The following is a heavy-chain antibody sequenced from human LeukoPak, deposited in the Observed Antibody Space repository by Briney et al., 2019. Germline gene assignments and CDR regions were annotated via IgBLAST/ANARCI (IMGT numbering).Heavy chain of an antibody. CDR2: TRYDGGQK. J-gene: IGHJ4*02. Sequence: GGSLRLSCGPSGYTFSIYGIHWVRQATGKGLEWVAYTRYDGGQKYYADSVRGRFTISRDNSKNTLYLQMDSLRSEDTAVYYCAKVSPGRTETTVGFDYWGQGTLVTVSS. CDR3: AKVSPGRTETTVGFDY. D-gene: IGHD1-7*01. CDR1: GYTFSIYG. V-gene: IGHV3-30*02.